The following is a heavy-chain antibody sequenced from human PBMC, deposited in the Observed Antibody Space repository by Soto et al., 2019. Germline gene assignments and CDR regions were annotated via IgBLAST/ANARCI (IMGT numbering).Heavy chain of an antibody. CDR3: ARGDATKIVVTTYYAMDV. CDR2: IIPVFGTA. D-gene: IGHD4-17*01. Sequence: QVQLVQSGAEVKKPGSSVKVSCKASGGSLSNYGISWVRQAPGQGLEWMGGIIPVFGTANYAQKFQGRVTITADEYPNIVYMDVTSLRSEDTAVDYCARGDATKIVVTTYYAMDVWGQGTTVTVSS. CDR1: GGSLSNYG. J-gene: IGHJ6*02. V-gene: IGHV1-69*12.